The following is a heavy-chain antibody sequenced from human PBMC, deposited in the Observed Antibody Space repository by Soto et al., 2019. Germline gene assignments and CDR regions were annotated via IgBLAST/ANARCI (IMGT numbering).Heavy chain of an antibody. Sequence: SVTVSCQASGFTFTSSAMQWVRQARGQRLEWIGWIVVGSGNTNYAQKFQERVTITRDMSTSTAYMELSSLRSEDTAVYYCAAGTKQWFGEFDYWGQGTLVTVSS. J-gene: IGHJ4*02. CDR2: IVVGSGNT. V-gene: IGHV1-58*02. CDR1: GFTFTSSA. D-gene: IGHD3-10*01. CDR3: AAGTKQWFGEFDY.